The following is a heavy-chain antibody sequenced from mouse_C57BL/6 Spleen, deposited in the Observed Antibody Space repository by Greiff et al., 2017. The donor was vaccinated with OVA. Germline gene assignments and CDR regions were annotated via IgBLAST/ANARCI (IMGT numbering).Heavy chain of an antibody. CDR3: ASYYSNRGYFDY. V-gene: IGHV5-9*01. CDR1: GFTFSSYT. D-gene: IGHD2-5*01. Sequence: DVKLVESGGGLVKPGGSLKLSCAASGFTFSSYTMSWVRQTPEKRLEWVATISGGGGNTYYPDSVKGRFTISRDNAKNTLYLQMSSLRSEDTALYYCASYYSNRGYFDYWGQGTTLTVSS. J-gene: IGHJ2*01. CDR2: ISGGGGNT.